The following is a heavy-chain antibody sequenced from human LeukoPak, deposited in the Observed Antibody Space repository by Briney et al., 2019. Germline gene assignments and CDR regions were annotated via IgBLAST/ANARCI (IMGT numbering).Heavy chain of an antibody. CDR2: IYTSGST. Sequence: SETLSLTCTVSGGSISSYYWSWIRQPPGKGLEWIGYIYTSGSTNYNPSLKSRVTISVDTSKNQFSLKLCSVTAADTAVYYCARGRSRPEYYFDYWGQGTLVTVSS. V-gene: IGHV4-4*09. CDR3: ARGRSRPEYYFDY. CDR1: GGSISSYY. J-gene: IGHJ4*02.